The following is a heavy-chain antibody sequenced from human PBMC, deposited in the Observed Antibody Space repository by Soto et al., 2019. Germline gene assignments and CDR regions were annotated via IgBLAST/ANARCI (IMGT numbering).Heavy chain of an antibody. D-gene: IGHD1-26*01. Sequence: GASVKVSCKASGDTFTSYVMHWVRQAPGQRPEWMGWINAGNGDTKYSQKFQGRVTISRDTSASTAYMELSSLISEDTAVYYCARPYGAGFDPWGQGTLVTVSS. CDR2: INAGNGDT. V-gene: IGHV1-3*01. CDR3: ARPYGAGFDP. CDR1: GDTFTSYV. J-gene: IGHJ5*02.